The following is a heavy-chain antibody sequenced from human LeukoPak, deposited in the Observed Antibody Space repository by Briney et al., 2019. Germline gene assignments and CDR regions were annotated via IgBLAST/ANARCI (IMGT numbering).Heavy chain of an antibody. Sequence: GASVNVSCKASGYTFTGYYMHWVRQAPGQGLEWMGWINPNSGGTNYAQKFQGRVTMTRDTSISTAYMELSRLRPDDTAVYYCACSGGYSYGSNYFDYWGQGTLVTVSS. D-gene: IGHD5-18*01. CDR2: INPNSGGT. J-gene: IGHJ4*02. CDR3: ACSGGYSYGSNYFDY. V-gene: IGHV1-2*02. CDR1: GYTFTGYY.